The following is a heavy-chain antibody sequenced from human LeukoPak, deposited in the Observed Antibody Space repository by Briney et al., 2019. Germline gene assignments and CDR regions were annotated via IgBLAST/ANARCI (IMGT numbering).Heavy chain of an antibody. CDR1: GGSITSYD. CDR3: ARVSLVRGAPDYYFDY. V-gene: IGHV4-4*07. J-gene: IGHJ4*02. CDR2: LYTSGST. D-gene: IGHD3-10*01. Sequence: PSETLSLTCSVSGGSITSYDWNCVRQPAGKGLQWIGRLYTSGSTNYNPSLKSRVSMSVDTSKNQFSLRLSSVTAADTGVYYCARVSLVRGAPDYYFDYWGQGTLVPVAS.